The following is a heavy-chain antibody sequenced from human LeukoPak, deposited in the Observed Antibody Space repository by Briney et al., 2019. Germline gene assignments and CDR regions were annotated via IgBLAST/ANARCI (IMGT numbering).Heavy chain of an antibody. J-gene: IGHJ4*02. CDR3: ARESRSIAARPSDY. V-gene: IGHV4-38-2*02. CDR1: GYSISSGYY. D-gene: IGHD6-6*01. Sequence: PSETLSLTCTVSGYSISSGYYWGWIRQPPGKGLEWIGSIYHSGSTYYNPSLKSRVTISVDTSKNQFSLKLSSVTAADTAVYYCARESRSIAARPSDYWGQGTLATVSS. CDR2: IYHSGST.